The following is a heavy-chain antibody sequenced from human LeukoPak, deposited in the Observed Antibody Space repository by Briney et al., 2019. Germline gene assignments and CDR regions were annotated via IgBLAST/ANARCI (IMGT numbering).Heavy chain of an antibody. CDR1: GFTFSSYG. V-gene: IGHV3-30*02. Sequence: PGGSLRLSCAASGFTFSSYGMHWVRQAPGKGLEWVAFIRYDGSNKYYADSVKGRFTISRDNSKNTLYLQMNSLRAEDTAVYYCASVSGWLHDAFDIWGQGTMDTVSS. CDR3: ASVSGWLHDAFDI. CDR2: IRYDGSNK. D-gene: IGHD6-19*01. J-gene: IGHJ3*02.